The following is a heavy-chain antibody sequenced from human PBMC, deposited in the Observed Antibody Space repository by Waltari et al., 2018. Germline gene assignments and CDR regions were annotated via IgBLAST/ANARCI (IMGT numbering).Heavy chain of an antibody. D-gene: IGHD3-3*01. Sequence: EVQLVESGGGLVQPGKSLRLSCVASGFMFEDSAMHWVRQVPGKGLEWLLGISWNSNNIVYADSVKGRFTISRDNAENSLYLLMNNLRAEDTALYYCVRDAFGNTIGGVFDYWGQGTLLTVSS. CDR1: GFMFEDSA. CDR2: ISWNSNNI. V-gene: IGHV3-9*01. CDR3: VRDAFGNTIGGVFDY. J-gene: IGHJ4*02.